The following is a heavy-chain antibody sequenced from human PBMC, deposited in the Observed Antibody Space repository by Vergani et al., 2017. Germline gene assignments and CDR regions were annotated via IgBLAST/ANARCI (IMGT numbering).Heavy chain of an antibody. D-gene: IGHD3-22*01. Sequence: QVQLVQSGAEVKKPGASVKVSCKASGYTFTGYYMHWVRQAPGQGLEWMGWINPNSGGTNYAQKFQGWVTMTRDTSISTAYMELSRLRSEDTAVYYCARDSYDSSGYYQWGIGYWGQGTLVTVSS. CDR2: INPNSGGT. CDR1: GYTFTGYY. J-gene: IGHJ4*02. CDR3: ARDSYDSSGYYQWGIGY. V-gene: IGHV1-2*04.